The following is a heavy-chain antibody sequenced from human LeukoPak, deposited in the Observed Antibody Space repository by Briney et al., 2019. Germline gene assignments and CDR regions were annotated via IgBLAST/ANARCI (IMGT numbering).Heavy chain of an antibody. CDR2: IYYSGST. CDR3: ARETMWGAFDI. D-gene: IGHD3-10*02. Sequence: SETLSLTCTVSGGSISSYYWSWIRQPPGKGLEWIGYIYYSGSTNYNPSLKSRVTISVDTSKNQFSLKLSSETAADTAVYYCARETMWGAFDIWGQGTMVTVSS. J-gene: IGHJ3*02. V-gene: IGHV4-59*01. CDR1: GGSISSYY.